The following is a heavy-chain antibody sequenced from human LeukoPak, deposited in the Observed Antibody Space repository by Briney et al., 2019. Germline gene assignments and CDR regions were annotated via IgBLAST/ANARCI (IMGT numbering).Heavy chain of an antibody. D-gene: IGHD3-10*01. Sequence: GGSLRLSCAASGFTFSSYAMSWVRQAPGKGLEWVPAISGSGGSTYYADSVKGRFTISRDNSKNTLHLQMNSLRAEDTAVYYCAKDSARLARGEFDPWGQGTLVTVSS. CDR3: AKDSARLARGEFDP. CDR1: GFTFSSYA. CDR2: ISGSGGST. J-gene: IGHJ5*02. V-gene: IGHV3-23*01.